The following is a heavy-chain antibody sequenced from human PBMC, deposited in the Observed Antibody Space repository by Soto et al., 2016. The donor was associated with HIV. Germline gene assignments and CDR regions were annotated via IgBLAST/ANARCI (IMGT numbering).Heavy chain of an antibody. CDR2: INHSGST. J-gene: IGHJ6*03. CDR3: ARLVVSNIAARRYYYYYMDV. V-gene: IGHV4-34*02. Sequence: QVQLEQWGAELLKPSETLSLTCAVYGGSFSDYYWSWIRQPSGKGLEWIGEINHSGSTDFNPSLRSRVAISVDTSKNQFSLKLTSVTAADTAVYYCARLVVSNIAARRYYYYYMDVWGKGTTVTVSS. CDR1: GGSFSDYY. D-gene: IGHD6-6*01.